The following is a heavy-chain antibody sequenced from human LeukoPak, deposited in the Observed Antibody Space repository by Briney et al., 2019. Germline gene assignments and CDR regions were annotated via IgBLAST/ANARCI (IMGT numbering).Heavy chain of an antibody. CDR1: GGSISGYS. Sequence: SETLSLTCTVSGGSISGYSWSWIRQPPGKGLECIGYIYYSGSTNYNPSLKSRVTMSVDTSKNQFSLSLSSVTAADTAVYYCARAKLRNWFDPWGQGTLVTVSS. D-gene: IGHD1-1*01. V-gene: IGHV4-59*01. CDR3: ARAKLRNWFDP. J-gene: IGHJ5*02. CDR2: IYYSGST.